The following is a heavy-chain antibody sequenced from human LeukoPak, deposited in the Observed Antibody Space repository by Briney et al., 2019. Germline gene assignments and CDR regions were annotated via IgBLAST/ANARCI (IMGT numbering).Heavy chain of an antibody. CDR2: IRFDGSNK. D-gene: IGHD4-17*01. V-gene: IGHV3-30*02. CDR3: AGDYYGDSYFNY. CDR1: GFTFSSYG. Sequence: GGSLRLSCVASGFTFSSYGMHWVRQAPGKGLEWVAFIRFDGSNKYYADSVKGRFTISRDNAKNSLYLQMNSLRAEDTALYYCAGDYYGDSYFNYWGQGTLVTVSS. J-gene: IGHJ4*02.